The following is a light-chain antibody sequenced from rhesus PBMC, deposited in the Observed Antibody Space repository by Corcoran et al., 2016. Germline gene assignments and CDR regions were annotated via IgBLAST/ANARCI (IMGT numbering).Light chain of an antibody. Sequence: DIQMTQSPSSLSASVGDRVTITCRASQGIKTYSNWYQQKPGKAPKRLIYKTSSLESGVPSRFSGSVSGTDFTLPISCLQPEDFATFYCLQYNSDPYSFGQGTKVEIK. CDR3: LQYNSDPYS. V-gene: IGKV1-43*02. CDR1: QGIKTY. J-gene: IGKJ2*01. CDR2: KTS.